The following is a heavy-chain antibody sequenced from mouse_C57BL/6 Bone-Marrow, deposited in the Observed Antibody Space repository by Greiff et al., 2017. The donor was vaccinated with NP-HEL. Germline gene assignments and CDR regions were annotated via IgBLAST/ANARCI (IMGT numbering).Heavy chain of an antibody. Sequence: VKLVESGAELARPGASVKLSCKASGYTFTSYGISWVKQRTGQGLEWIGEIYPRSGNTYYNEKFKGKATLTADKSSSTAYMELRSLTSEDSAVYFCAREAAQAPWFAYWGQGTLVTVSA. V-gene: IGHV1-81*01. J-gene: IGHJ3*01. CDR2: IYPRSGNT. CDR1: GYTFTSYG. D-gene: IGHD3-2*02. CDR3: AREAAQAPWFAY.